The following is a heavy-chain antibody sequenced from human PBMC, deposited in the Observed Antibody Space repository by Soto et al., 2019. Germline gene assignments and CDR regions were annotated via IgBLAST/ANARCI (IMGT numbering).Heavy chain of an antibody. Sequence: GSLRLSCAASGFTFSSYGMHWVRQAPGKGLEWVAVISYDGSNKYYADSVKGQFTISRDNSKNTLYLQMNSLRAEDTAVYYCAKDPVAGPNKNYYYYYGMDVWGQGTTVTVSS. CDR3: AKDPVAGPNKNYYYYYGMDV. J-gene: IGHJ6*02. CDR2: ISYDGSNK. CDR1: GFTFSSYG. V-gene: IGHV3-30*18. D-gene: IGHD6-19*01.